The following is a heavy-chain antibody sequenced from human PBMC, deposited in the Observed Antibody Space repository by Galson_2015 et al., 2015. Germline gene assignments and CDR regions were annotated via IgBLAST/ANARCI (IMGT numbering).Heavy chain of an antibody. D-gene: IGHD3-22*01. V-gene: IGHV1-69*13. CDR2: IIPIFGTA. CDR1: GGTFSSYA. CDR3: ARTDSSGYFGWFDP. Sequence: VKVSCKASGGTFSSYAISWVRQAPGQGLEWMGGIIPIFGTANYAQKFQGRVTITADESTSTAYMELSSLRSEDTAVYYCARTDSSGYFGWFDPWGQGTLVTVSS. J-gene: IGHJ5*02.